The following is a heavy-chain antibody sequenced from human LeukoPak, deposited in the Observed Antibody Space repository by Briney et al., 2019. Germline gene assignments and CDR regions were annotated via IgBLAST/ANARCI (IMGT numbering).Heavy chain of an antibody. V-gene: IGHV3-53*01. CDR1: GFTVSSKY. CDR2: IYSGGSA. Sequence: RPGGSLRLSCEASGFTVSSKYMSWVRQAPRKGLEWVSVIYSGGSAYFADSVKGRFTISRDNSKNTLYLQMNSLRAEDTAVYYCARRGSYLDYWGQGTLVTVSS. D-gene: IGHD1-26*01. J-gene: IGHJ4*02. CDR3: ARRGSYLDY.